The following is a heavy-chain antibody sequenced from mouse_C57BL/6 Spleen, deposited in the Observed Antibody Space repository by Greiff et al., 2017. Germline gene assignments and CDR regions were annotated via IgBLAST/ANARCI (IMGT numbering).Heavy chain of an antibody. CDR3: AKSRGGYPLYAMDY. J-gene: IGHJ4*01. CDR2: INPSTGGT. CDR1: GYSFTGYY. Sequence: VQLQQSGPELVKPGASVKISCKASGYSFTGYYMNWVKQSPEKSLEWIGEINPSTGGTTYNQKFKAKATLTVDKSSSTAYMQLKSLTSEDSAVYYVAKSRGGYPLYAMDYWGQGTSVTVSS. V-gene: IGHV1-42*01. D-gene: IGHD2-2*01.